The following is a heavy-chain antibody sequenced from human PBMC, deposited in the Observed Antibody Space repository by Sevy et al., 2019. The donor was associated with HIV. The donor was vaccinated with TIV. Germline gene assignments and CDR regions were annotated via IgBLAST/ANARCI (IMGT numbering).Heavy chain of an antibody. CDR3: AKGNYETGTQYFDY. CDR1: GFTFSSYA. Sequence: GGSLRLSCAASGFTFSSYAMSWVRQAPGKGLEWVSAISGSGGSTYYADSVKGRFTISRDNSKNTLYLQMNSLRVEDTAVYYCAKGNYETGTQYFDYWGQGILVTVSS. J-gene: IGHJ4*02. D-gene: IGHD3-22*01. CDR2: ISGSGGST. V-gene: IGHV3-23*01.